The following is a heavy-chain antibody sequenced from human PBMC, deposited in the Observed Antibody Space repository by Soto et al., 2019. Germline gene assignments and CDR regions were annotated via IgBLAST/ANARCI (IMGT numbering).Heavy chain of an antibody. Sequence: QVQLLESGPVLVKPSETLSLTCTVSGDSIGTTHSYWAWIRQSPGKGREWIGNIHYGGSTYYMPSLRSRVTLSVDTSKNQFSLRLTSVTAEDTAVYYCARHEGNGNVWPLDYWGQGILVTVSS. J-gene: IGHJ4*02. D-gene: IGHD2-8*01. CDR3: ARHEGNGNVWPLDY. V-gene: IGHV4-39*01. CDR1: GDSIGTTHSY. CDR2: IHYGGST.